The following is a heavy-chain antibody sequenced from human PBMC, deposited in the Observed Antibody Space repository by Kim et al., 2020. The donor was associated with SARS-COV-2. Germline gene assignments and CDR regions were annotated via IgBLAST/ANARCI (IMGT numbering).Heavy chain of an antibody. D-gene: IGHD6-13*01. Sequence: DCVKGRFTISRDNAKNSLYLQMNSLRAEDTAVYYCARDAGVGTAAAGTWYWGQGTLVTVSS. CDR3: ARDAGVGTAAAGTWY. V-gene: IGHV3-48*03. J-gene: IGHJ4*02.